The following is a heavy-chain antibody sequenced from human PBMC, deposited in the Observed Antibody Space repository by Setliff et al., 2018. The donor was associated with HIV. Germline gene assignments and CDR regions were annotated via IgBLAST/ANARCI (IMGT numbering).Heavy chain of an antibody. J-gene: IGHJ4*02. CDR2: ISSSSSTM. CDR3: AAVPWGHSSLIIDH. V-gene: IGHV3-48*01. CDR1: GFTFSTYS. D-gene: IGHD3-16*01. Sequence: QPGGSLRLSCLASGFTFSTYSMNWIRQTPEKGLEWISYISSSSSTMYYADSVKGRFTISRDNAKNSVYLDMDSLRADDTAVYYCAAVPWGHSSLIIDHWGQGTPVTVSS.